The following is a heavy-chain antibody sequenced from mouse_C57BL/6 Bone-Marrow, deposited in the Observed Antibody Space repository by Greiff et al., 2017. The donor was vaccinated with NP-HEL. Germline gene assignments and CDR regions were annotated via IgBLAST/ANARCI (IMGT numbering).Heavy chain of an antibody. CDR2: IDPENGDT. J-gene: IGHJ4*01. D-gene: IGHD4-1*01. Sequence: VTLKVSGAELVRPGASVKLSCTASGFNIKDDYMHWVKQRPEQGLEWIGWIDPENGDTEYASKFQGKATITADTSSNTAYLQLSSLTSEDTAVYYCTTWDSPMDYWGQGTSVTVSS. CDR3: TTWDSPMDY. CDR1: GFNIKDDY. V-gene: IGHV14-4*01.